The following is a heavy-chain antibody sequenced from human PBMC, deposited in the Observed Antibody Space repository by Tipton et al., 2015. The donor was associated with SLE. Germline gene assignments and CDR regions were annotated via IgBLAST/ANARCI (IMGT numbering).Heavy chain of an antibody. V-gene: IGHV3-30-3*01. Sequence: RSLRLSCAASGFTFSSYAMHWVRQAPGKGLEWVAVISYDGSNKYYADSVKGRFTISRDNAKNSLYLQMNSLRAEDTAVYYCAKEIVVVPAAILDYWGQGTLVTVSS. CDR1: GFTFSSYA. CDR3: AKEIVVVPAAILDY. D-gene: IGHD2-2*02. CDR2: ISYDGSNK. J-gene: IGHJ4*02.